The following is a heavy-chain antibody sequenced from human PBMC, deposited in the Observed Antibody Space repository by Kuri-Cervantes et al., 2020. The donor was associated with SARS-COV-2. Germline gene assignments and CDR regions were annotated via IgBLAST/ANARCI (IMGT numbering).Heavy chain of an antibody. Sequence: GGSLRLSCAASGFTFSSYAMHWVRQAPGKGLEWVTVISYDGNNKYYADSVKGRFTISRDNSKNTLYLQMNSLRAEDTAVYYCARETIVVVPAAPTENWFDPWGQGTLVTVSS. CDR2: ISYDGNNK. CDR3: ARETIVVVPAAPTENWFDP. D-gene: IGHD2-2*01. V-gene: IGHV3-30-3*01. J-gene: IGHJ5*02. CDR1: GFTFSSYA.